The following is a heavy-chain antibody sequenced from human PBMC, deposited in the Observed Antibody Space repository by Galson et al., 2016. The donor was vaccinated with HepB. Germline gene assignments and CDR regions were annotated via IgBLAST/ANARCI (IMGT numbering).Heavy chain of an antibody. CDR2: IYSGGST. CDR1: GFTVFNNY. CDR3: ARSQISGVANGPY. J-gene: IGHJ4*02. V-gene: IGHV3-66*01. D-gene: IGHD3-3*01. Sequence: SLRLSCAASGFTVFNNYMTWVRQAPGKGLEWVSLIYSGGSTHYADSVKGRFTISRDSSKNTLYLQMNNLRAEDTAVYYCARSQISGVANGPYWGQGTLVTVSS.